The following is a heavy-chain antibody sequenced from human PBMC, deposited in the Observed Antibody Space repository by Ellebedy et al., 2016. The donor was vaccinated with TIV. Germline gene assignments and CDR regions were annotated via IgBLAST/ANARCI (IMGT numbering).Heavy chain of an antibody. J-gene: IGHJ6*02. CDR1: GVSVNNELYS. CDR3: ASGNDGTGYYYDYHGLDV. D-gene: IGHD1-1*01. V-gene: IGHV4-61*01. CDR2: VSHGGGA. Sequence: SETLSLXXAVSGVSVNNELYSCTWIRQPPGKGLEWIGYVSHGGGAYYNPSLKSRVTISQDTSKNQFSLRLRSVTAADTAVYYCASGNDGTGYYYDYHGLDVWGQGTTVSVSS.